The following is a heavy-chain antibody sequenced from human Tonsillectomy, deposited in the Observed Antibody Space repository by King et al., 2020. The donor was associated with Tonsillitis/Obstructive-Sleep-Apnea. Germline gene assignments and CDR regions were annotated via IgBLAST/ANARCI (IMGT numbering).Heavy chain of an antibody. CDR2: LSSDGSST. Sequence: VQLVESGGGLVQPGGSLRLSCAASGFTFSNHWMHWVRQAPGKGLVWVSRLSSDGSSTSYADSEKGRFTISRDNAKNTLYLQMSSLRAEDTAVYYCARGPDGYYDSSGLNWFDPWGQGTLVTVSS. CDR1: GFTFSNHW. J-gene: IGHJ5*02. D-gene: IGHD3-22*01. CDR3: ARGPDGYYDSSGLNWFDP. V-gene: IGHV3-74*02.